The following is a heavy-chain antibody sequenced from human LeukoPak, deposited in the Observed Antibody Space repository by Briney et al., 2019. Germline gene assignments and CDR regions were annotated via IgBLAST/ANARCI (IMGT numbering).Heavy chain of an antibody. Sequence: SETLSLTCTVSGGSISSYYWSWIRQPPGKGLEWIGYIYYSGSTNYNPSLKSRVTISVDTSKNQFSLKLSSVTAADTAVYYCARDRGYYDSSGYYKSGAFDIWGQGTMVTVSS. CDR2: IYYSGST. CDR3: ARDRGYYDSSGYYKSGAFDI. J-gene: IGHJ3*02. D-gene: IGHD3-22*01. CDR1: GGSISSYY. V-gene: IGHV4-59*01.